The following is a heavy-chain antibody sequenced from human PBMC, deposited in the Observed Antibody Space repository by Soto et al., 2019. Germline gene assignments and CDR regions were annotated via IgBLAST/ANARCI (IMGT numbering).Heavy chain of an antibody. D-gene: IGHD2-8*01. CDR3: ARDPDTSTKVDY. CDR1: GFTFRDHY. Sequence: GGSLRLSCAASGFTFRDHYMSWIRQAPGKGLEWVSYISASGSPQYYADSVRGRFTISRDNAKNSLYLQMNGLRAEDTAVYYCARDPDTSTKVDYWGQGTLVTVSS. CDR2: ISASGSPQ. J-gene: IGHJ4*02. V-gene: IGHV3-11*01.